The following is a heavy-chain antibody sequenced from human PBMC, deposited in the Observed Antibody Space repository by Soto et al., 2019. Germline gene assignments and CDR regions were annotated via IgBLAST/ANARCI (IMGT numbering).Heavy chain of an antibody. CDR1: GYSLTELS. J-gene: IGHJ5*02. D-gene: IGHD2-8*02. CDR2: FDPKDGKV. V-gene: IGHV1-24*01. CDR3: AAVRGVGRYWFDT. Sequence: ASVKVSCKVSGYSLTELSIHWVRQAPGKGLEWMGGFDPKDGKVVYAQTLAARVTMTEDTATDTVYMELESLTSEDTAVYHCAAVRGVGRYWFDTWGPGILVTVSS.